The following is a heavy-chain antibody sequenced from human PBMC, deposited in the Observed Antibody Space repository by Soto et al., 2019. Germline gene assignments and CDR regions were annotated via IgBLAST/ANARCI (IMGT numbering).Heavy chain of an antibody. J-gene: IGHJ5*02. Sequence: QVQLVESGGGVVQPGRSLRLSCAASGFTFNTYAMYWVRQAPGKGLEWVAVISYDGNNNYYTDSVKGRFTISRDNSKNTLYLQMNSLGADDTAVYYCARDSIAAAGIHWAGNRLDPGGQGTLVTVSS. CDR3: ARDSIAAAGIHWAGNRLDP. D-gene: IGHD6-13*01. V-gene: IGHV3-30-3*01. CDR2: ISYDGNNN. CDR1: GFTFNTYA.